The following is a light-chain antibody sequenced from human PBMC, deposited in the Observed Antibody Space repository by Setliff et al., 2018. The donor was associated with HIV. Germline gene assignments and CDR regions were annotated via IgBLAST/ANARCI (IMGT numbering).Light chain of an antibody. J-gene: IGLJ1*01. V-gene: IGLV2-14*01. CDR1: SSDVGGYNY. Sequence: QSALTQPASVSGSPGQSITISCTGASSDVGGYNYVSWYQQHPGKAPKLMIYEVINRPSGVSNRFSASKSGTTASLTISGLQAEDEADYYCSSFTSSGTYVFGTGTKVTVL. CDR2: EVI. CDR3: SSFTSSGTYV.